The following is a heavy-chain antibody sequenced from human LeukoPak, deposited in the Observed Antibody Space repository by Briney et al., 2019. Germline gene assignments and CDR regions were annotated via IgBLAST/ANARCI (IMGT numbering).Heavy chain of an antibody. V-gene: IGHV1-46*01. CDR3: AMSATVTRLDY. J-gene: IGHJ4*02. D-gene: IGHD4-17*01. Sequence: ASVKVSCKASGYTFTSYYMHWVRQAPGQGLEWMGIVNPSGGSTSYAQKFQGRVTMTRDTSTSTVYMELSSLRSEDTAVYYCAMSATVTRLDYWGQGTLVTVSS. CDR2: VNPSGGST. CDR1: GYTFTSYY.